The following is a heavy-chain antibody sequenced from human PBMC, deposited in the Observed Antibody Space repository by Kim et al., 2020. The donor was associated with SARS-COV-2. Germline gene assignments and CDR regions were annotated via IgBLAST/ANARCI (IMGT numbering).Heavy chain of an antibody. CDR3: TRPPPNGHNEGVY. J-gene: IGHJ4*02. CDR1: GYNFNTNW. Sequence: GESLKISCRGFGYNFNTNWIAWVRQLPGKGLEWMGIIFPGDADIRYSPSFKGQVTISADKSTSAAYLQWNSLKASDTGMYYCTRPPPNGHNEGVYWGQGTSVTVSS. V-gene: IGHV5-51*01. D-gene: IGHD2-8*01. CDR2: IFPGDADI.